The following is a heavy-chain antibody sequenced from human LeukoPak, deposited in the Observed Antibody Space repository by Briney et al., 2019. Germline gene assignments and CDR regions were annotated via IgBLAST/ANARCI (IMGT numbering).Heavy chain of an antibody. D-gene: IGHD2/OR15-2a*01. Sequence: ASVKVSCKASGYTFTSYDINWVRQATGQGLEWTGSMNPNSGNTGYAQKFQGRVTMTRNTSISTAYMELSSLRSEDTAVYYCARGAKNSMGKNWFDPWGQGTLVTVSS. V-gene: IGHV1-8*01. CDR3: ARGAKNSMGKNWFDP. CDR2: MNPNSGNT. J-gene: IGHJ5*02. CDR1: GYTFTSYD.